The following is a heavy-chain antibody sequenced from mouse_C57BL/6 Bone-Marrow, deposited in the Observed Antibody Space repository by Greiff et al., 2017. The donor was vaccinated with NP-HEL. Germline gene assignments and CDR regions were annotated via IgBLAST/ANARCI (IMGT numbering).Heavy chain of an antibody. CDR1: GFTFSDYG. CDR2: ISNLAYSI. V-gene: IGHV5-15*01. D-gene: IGHD2-4*01. J-gene: IGHJ4*01. CDR3: ARRGIYYEYAGAMDY. Sequence: EVQRVESGGGLVQPGGSLKLSCAASGFTFSDYGMAWVRQAPRKGPEWVAFISNLAYSIYYADTVTGRFTISRENAKNTLYLEMSSLRSEDTAMFYCARRGIYYEYAGAMDYWGQETSVTVSS.